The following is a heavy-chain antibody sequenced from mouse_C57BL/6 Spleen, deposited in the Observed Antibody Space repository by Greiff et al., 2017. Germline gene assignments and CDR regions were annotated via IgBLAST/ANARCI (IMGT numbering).Heavy chain of an antibody. V-gene: IGHV1-39*01. J-gene: IGHJ4*01. CDR3: ARLGDYAMDY. Sequence: EVQVVESGPELVKPGASVKISCKASGYSFTDYNMHWVKQSHGQGLEWIGVINPNNGTTSYNQKFKGKATLTVDQSSSTAYMQLNSLTSEDSAVYYCARLGDYAMDYWGQGTSVTVSS. CDR1: GYSFTDYN. CDR2: INPNNGTT.